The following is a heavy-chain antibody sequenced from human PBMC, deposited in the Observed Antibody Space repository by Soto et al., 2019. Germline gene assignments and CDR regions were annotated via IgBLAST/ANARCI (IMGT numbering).Heavy chain of an antibody. V-gene: IGHV3-21*01. J-gene: IGHJ1*01. D-gene: IGHD3-10*01. CDR1: GSSPGSNS. CDR3: SRDRTLTDWFGG. CDR2: SSGSSCYI. Sequence: GGSLTPSCVPYGSSPGSNSMNWDRQAPGKGLEWCSASSGSSCYIYYADSVEGRVTISRDNAKNSLYLQMSSLRAEDTAVYYCSRDRTLTDWFGGGGQGTLVTVSS.